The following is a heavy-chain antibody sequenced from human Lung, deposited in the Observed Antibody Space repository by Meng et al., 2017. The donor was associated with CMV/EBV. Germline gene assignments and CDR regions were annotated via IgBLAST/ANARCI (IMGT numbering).Heavy chain of an antibody. D-gene: IGHD1-26*01. V-gene: IGHV3-23*01. CDR3: AKKGWDGALQYFDY. CDR1: GFIFSNYA. Sequence: SCAASGFIFSNYAMSWVRQAPGKGLEWISFMSGSGSMMFYVDSERGRFTISRDSSKNTLYLQMNSLGAEDTAVYYCAKKGWDGALQYFDYWGQGXLVTVSS. J-gene: IGHJ4*02. CDR2: MSGSGSMM.